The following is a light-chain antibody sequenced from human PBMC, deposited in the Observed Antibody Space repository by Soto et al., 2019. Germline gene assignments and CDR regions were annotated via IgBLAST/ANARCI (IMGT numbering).Light chain of an antibody. Sequence: EILMTQSPATLSVSPGETVTFSCRASRSVSNRLAWYQHKPGQAPRLLIYGASTRATGIPDRFSGSGSGTDFTLTISRLEPEDFAVYYCQQYGSSGTFGQGTKVDIK. CDR1: RSVSNR. V-gene: IGKV3-20*01. J-gene: IGKJ1*01. CDR3: QQYGSSGT. CDR2: GAS.